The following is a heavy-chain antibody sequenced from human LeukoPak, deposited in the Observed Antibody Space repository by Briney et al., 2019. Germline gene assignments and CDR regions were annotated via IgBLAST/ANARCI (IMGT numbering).Heavy chain of an antibody. CDR2: IRNKANSYTT. CDR3: TGLVGAND. V-gene: IGHV3-72*01. D-gene: IGHD1-26*01. J-gene: IGHJ4*02. Sequence: PGRSLRLSCAASGFTFSDHAMDWVRQAPGKGLEWVGRIRNKANSYTTEYAASVQGRFTVSRDDSKNSLYLQMNSMKTEDTAVYYCTGLVGANDWGQGTLVTVSS. CDR1: GFTFSDHA.